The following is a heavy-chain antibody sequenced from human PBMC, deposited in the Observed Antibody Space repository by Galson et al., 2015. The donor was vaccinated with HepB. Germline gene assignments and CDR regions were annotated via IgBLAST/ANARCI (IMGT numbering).Heavy chain of an antibody. D-gene: IGHD5-18*01. Sequence: SVKVSCKASGYTFTSYAMHWVRQAPGQRLEWMGWINAGNGNTKYSQKFQGRVTITRDTSASTAYMELSSLRSEDTAVYYCARGDYVDTAMVNTPFDYWGQGTLVTVSS. CDR2: INAGNGNT. CDR3: ARGDYVDTAMVNTPFDY. J-gene: IGHJ4*02. V-gene: IGHV1-3*01. CDR1: GYTFTSYA.